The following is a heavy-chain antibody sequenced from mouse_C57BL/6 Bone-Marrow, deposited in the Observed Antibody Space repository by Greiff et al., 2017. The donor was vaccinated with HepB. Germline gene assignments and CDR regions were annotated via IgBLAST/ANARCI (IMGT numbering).Heavy chain of an antibody. J-gene: IGHJ1*03. CDR3: AGVYYGGSPDV. CDR1: GYTFTSYG. Sequence: QVQLQQSGAELARPGASVKLSCKASGYTFTSYGISWVKQSTGQGLEWIGEIYPRSGNTYYNEKFKGKATLTADKSSSTAYMELRSLTSEDSAVYFCAGVYYGGSPDVWGTGTTVTVSS. V-gene: IGHV1-81*01. D-gene: IGHD1-1*01. CDR2: IYPRSGNT.